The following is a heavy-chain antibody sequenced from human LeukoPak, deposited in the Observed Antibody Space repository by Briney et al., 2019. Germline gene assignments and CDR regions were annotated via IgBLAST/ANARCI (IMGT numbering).Heavy chain of an antibody. CDR1: GFTFSSYG. CDR3: AKDYSIPPAAGALYDWFAP. Sequence: GGSLRLSCAASGFTFSSYGMHWVRQAPGKGLEWVAVISNDGSNEFYADSVKGRFTISRDTSKNTLYLQMNSLRTEDTAVYYCAKDYSIPPAAGALYDWFAPWGQGNLVTVSS. J-gene: IGHJ5*02. D-gene: IGHD6-13*01. CDR2: ISNDGSNE. V-gene: IGHV3-30*18.